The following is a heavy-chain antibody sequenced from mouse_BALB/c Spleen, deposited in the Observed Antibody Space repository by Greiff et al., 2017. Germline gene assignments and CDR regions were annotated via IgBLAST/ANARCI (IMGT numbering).Heavy chain of an antibody. CDR1: GFTFTDYY. Sequence: EVKLMESGGGLVQPGGSLRLSCATSGFTFTDYYMSWVRQPPGKALEWLGFIRNKANGYTTEYSASVKGRFTISRDNSQSILYLQMNTLRAEDSATYYCARDRTPMDYWGQGTSVTVSS. V-gene: IGHV7-3*02. CDR2: IRNKANGYTT. CDR3: ARDRTPMDY. J-gene: IGHJ4*01.